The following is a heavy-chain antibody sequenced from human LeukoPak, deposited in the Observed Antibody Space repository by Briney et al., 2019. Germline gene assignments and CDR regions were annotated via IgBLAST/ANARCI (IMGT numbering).Heavy chain of an antibody. CDR2: ISGSGGST. V-gene: IGHV3-23*01. D-gene: IGHD6-6*01. CDR1: GFTFSSYA. J-gene: IGHJ4*02. Sequence: GGSLRLSCAASGFTFSSYAMSWVRQAPGKGLEWVSAISGSGGSTYYADSVKGRFTISRDNSKNTLYLQMNSLRAEDTAVYYCASAREYSSSSGRAYYFDYWGQGTLVTVSS. CDR3: ASAREYSSSSGRAYYFDY.